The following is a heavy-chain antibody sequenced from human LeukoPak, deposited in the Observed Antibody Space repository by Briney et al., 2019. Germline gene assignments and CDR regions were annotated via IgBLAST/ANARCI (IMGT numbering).Heavy chain of an antibody. J-gene: IGHJ6*03. CDR1: GFTFSSYG. CDR3: ARGGVSGYYYYMDV. V-gene: IGHV3-20*04. D-gene: IGHD5/OR15-5a*01. CDR2: INWNGGST. Sequence: GGSLRLSCAASGFTFSSYGMSWVRQAPGKGLEWVSGINWNGGSTGYADSVKGRFTISRDNAKNSLYLQMNSLRAEDTALYYCARGGVSGYYYYMDVWGKGTTVTVSS.